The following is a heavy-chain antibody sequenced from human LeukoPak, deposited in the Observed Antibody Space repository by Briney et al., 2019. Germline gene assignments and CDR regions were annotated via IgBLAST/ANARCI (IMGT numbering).Heavy chain of an antibody. CDR2: IYTSGST. J-gene: IGHJ3*02. Sequence: PSETLSLTCTVSGGSISSYYWSWIRQPAGKGLEWIGRIYTSGSTNYNPSLKSRVTMSVDTSKNQFSLKLSSVTAADTAVYYCARVTYCGGDCYSNAFDIWGQGTMVTVSS. CDR1: GGSISSYY. CDR3: ARVTYCGGDCYSNAFDI. D-gene: IGHD2-21*01. V-gene: IGHV4-4*07.